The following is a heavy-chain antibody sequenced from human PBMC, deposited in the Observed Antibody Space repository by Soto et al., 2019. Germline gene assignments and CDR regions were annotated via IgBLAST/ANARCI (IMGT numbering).Heavy chain of an antibody. CDR2: ISAYNGNT. V-gene: IGHV1-18*01. J-gene: IGHJ6*02. CDR3: ARVKFSPPYYYYDGMDV. Sequence: QVQLVQSGAEVKKPGASVKVSCKASGYTFTSYGISWVRQAPGQGLEWMGWISAYNGNTNYAQKLQGRVTMTTDTSTSTAYMVLRSLRSDDTAVYYCARVKFSPPYYYYDGMDVWGQGTTVTVSS. CDR1: GYTFTSYG.